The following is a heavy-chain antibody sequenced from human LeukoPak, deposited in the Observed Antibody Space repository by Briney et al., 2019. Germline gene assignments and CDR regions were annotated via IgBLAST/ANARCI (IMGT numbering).Heavy chain of an antibody. V-gene: IGHV4-4*07. D-gene: IGHD1-26*01. Sequence: SETLSLTCTVSGASISSYYWSWIRQPAGKGLEWIGRIYTSGSTNYNPSLKSRVTMSIDKSNNQFSLKLSSVTAADTAVYYCAGDRREAPDYYYYMDVWGKGTTVTVSS. J-gene: IGHJ6*03. CDR1: GASISSYY. CDR3: AGDRREAPDYYYYMDV. CDR2: IYTSGST.